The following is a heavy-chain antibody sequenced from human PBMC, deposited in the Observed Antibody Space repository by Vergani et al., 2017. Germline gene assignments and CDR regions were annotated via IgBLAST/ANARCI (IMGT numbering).Heavy chain of an antibody. J-gene: IGHJ6*03. D-gene: IGHD2-2*01. V-gene: IGHV1-2*04. CDR1: GYTFTGYY. Sequence: QVQLVQSGAEVKKPGASVKVSCKASGYTFTGYYMHWVRQAPGQGLEWMGWINPNSGGTNYAQKFQGWVTMTRDTSISTAYMVLSRRRSDDTAVYYCARGVEYCSSTSCPGGRKYYYYYYYMDVWGKGTTVTVSS. CDR3: ARGVEYCSSTSCPGGRKYYYYYYYMDV. CDR2: INPNSGGT.